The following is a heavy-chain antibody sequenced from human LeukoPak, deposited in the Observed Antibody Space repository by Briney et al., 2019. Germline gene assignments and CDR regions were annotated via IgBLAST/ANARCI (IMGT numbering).Heavy chain of an antibody. Sequence: SVKLSCKASGGTFSSYAISWVRHAPGEGLERMVGITPIFGTANYAQTFQGRVTITTDESTSTAYMELSSLRSEDTAVYYCASANFDIFTGSRYYFDYWGQGTLVTVSS. CDR2: ITPIFGTA. J-gene: IGHJ4*02. V-gene: IGHV1-69*05. CDR3: ASANFDIFTGSRYYFDY. CDR1: GGTFSSYA. D-gene: IGHD3-9*01.